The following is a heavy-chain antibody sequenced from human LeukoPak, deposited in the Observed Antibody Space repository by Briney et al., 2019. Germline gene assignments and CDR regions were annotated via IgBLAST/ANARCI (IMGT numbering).Heavy chain of an antibody. CDR1: GFTFTGFY. CDR2: INPETGGT. V-gene: IGHV1-2*02. CDR3: AKSQKVFNVDVAPAAPDF. Sequence: GASVKVSCMTSGFTFTGFYIHWVRQAPGQGLEWMGWINPETGGTKYAQKFQGRVSMTSDTSSSIAYLEVRSLRSGDTAVFYCAKSQKVFNVDVAPAAPDFWGQGTLVTVSS. D-gene: IGHD2-15*01. J-gene: IGHJ4*02.